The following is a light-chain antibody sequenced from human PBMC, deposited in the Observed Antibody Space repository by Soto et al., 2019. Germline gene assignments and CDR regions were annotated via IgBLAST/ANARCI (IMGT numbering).Light chain of an antibody. J-gene: IGKJ2*01. V-gene: IGKV3-20*01. Sequence: EIVLTQSPGTLSLSPGERATLSCRASQSVSSSYLAWYQQKPGQAPRLLIYGASSRATGIPDRFSGSGSGTGFTLTISRLEPEDFAVYYCQQYGSSPVAFGQGTKLEIK. CDR3: QQYGSSPVA. CDR1: QSVSSSY. CDR2: GAS.